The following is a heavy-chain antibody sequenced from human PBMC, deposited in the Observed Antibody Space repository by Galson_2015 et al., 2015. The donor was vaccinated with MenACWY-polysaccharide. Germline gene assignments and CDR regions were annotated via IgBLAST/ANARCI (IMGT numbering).Heavy chain of an antibody. J-gene: IGHJ4*02. CDR3: AKGAFFDFWTSYSRGGYFDY. CDR1: AFSFSSYA. CDR2: ISGSGVNT. D-gene: IGHD3/OR15-3a*01. V-gene: IGHV3-23*01. Sequence: SLRLSCAASAFSFSSYAMNWVRQAPGKGLEWVSGISGSGVNTYYAGSVKGRFTISRDNSKNTLFLQMNSLRAEDTAVYFCAKGAFFDFWTSYSRGGYFDYWSQGTLVTVSP.